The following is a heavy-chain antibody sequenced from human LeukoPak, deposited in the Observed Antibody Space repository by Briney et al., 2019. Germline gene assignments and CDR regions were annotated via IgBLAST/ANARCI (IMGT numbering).Heavy chain of an antibody. CDR2: IKQDGSEK. V-gene: IGHV3-7*01. D-gene: IGHD6-19*01. CDR3: ARDVTSSGWWDYYYYMDV. J-gene: IGHJ6*03. CDR1: GFTFSSNW. Sequence: GGSLRLSCAASGFTFSSNWMSWVRQAPGKGLEGVANIKQDGSEKYYVDSVKGRFTISRDNAKNSLYLQMNSLRAEDTAVYYCARDVTSSGWWDYYYYMDVWGKGTTVTVSS.